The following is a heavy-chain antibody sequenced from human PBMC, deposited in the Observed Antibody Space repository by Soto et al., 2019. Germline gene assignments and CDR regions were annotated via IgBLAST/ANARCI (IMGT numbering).Heavy chain of an antibody. Sequence: EESLKISCNGSGDSLTSYWIGWVRQMPGKGLEWMGIIYPGDSDTRYSPSFQGQVTISADKSISTAYLQWSSLKASDTAMYYCARHPSSGYNWFDPWGQGTLVTVSS. CDR1: GDSLTSYW. D-gene: IGHD3-22*01. CDR3: ARHPSSGYNWFDP. V-gene: IGHV5-51*01. J-gene: IGHJ5*02. CDR2: IYPGDSDT.